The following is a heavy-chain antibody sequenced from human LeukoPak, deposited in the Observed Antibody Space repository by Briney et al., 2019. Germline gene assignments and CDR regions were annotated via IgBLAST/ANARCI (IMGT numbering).Heavy chain of an antibody. J-gene: IGHJ4*02. CDR2: INHSGST. Sequence: WGTLSLNCPGEGGSCSCYNWTWIRQPPGKGLEWIGEINHSGSTNYNPSLKSRVTISVDTSKNQFSLKLSSVTAADTAVYYCARGNVWGSYRYAHFDYWGQGTLVTVSS. D-gene: IGHD3-16*02. V-gene: IGHV4-34*01. CDR1: GGSCSCYN. CDR3: ARGNVWGSYRYAHFDY.